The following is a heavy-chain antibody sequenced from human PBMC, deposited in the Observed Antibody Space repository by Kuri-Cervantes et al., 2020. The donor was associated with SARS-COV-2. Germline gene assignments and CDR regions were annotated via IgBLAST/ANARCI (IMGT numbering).Heavy chain of an antibody. V-gene: IGHV4-61*02. D-gene: IGHD3-22*01. CDR2: IYTSGST. Sequence: SETLSLTCTVSGGSISSGSYYWSWIRQPAGKGLEWIGRIYTSGSTNYNPSLKSRVTISVDTYKNQFSLKLSSVTAADTAVYYCARDLAYDSSGYAFDYWGQGTLVTVSS. CDR1: GGSISSGSYY. J-gene: IGHJ4*02. CDR3: ARDLAYDSSGYAFDY.